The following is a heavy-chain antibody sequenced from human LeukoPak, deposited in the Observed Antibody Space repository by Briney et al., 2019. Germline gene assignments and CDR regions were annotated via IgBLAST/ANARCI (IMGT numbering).Heavy chain of an antibody. Sequence: GASVKVSCMASGYTFTGYYMHWVRQAPGQGLEWMGWINPNSGGTNYAQKFQGRVTMTRDTSISTAYMELSRLRSDDTAVYYCARVAPTMVRGAPYGYWGQGTLVTVSS. V-gene: IGHV1-2*02. CDR1: GYTFTGYY. CDR2: INPNSGGT. CDR3: ARVAPTMVRGAPYGY. J-gene: IGHJ4*02. D-gene: IGHD3-10*01.